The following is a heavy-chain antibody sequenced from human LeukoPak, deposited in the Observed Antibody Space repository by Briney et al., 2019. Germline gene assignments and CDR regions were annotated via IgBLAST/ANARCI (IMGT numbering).Heavy chain of an antibody. V-gene: IGHV3-23*01. Sequence: HPGGSLRLSCAVSGFTFSSYAMSWVRQAPGKGLEWVSILIGSSSSTDYADSVKGRFTIFRDTSKNTLFLQMNSLRAEDTAIYYCAKGAYDYIEMGYFDSWGQGTLVTVSS. D-gene: IGHD5-12*01. CDR1: GFTFSSYA. J-gene: IGHJ4*02. CDR3: AKGAYDYIEMGYFDS. CDR2: LIGSSSST.